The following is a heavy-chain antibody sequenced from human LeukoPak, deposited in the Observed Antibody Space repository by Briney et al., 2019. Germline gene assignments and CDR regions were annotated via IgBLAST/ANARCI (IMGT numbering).Heavy chain of an antibody. D-gene: IGHD2-21*02. CDR3: AKSPPVTAKGWYFDY. CDR1: GYTFTSYN. V-gene: IGHV1-18*01. CDR2: ISTYNGNT. J-gene: IGHJ4*02. Sequence: ASVKVSCKASGYTFTSYNIVWVRQAPGQGLEWMGWISTYNGNTNYAQNFQRTVTVTTDTSTSTAYMELRSLRSDDTAVYYCAKSPPVTAKGWYFDYWGQGTRVTVSS.